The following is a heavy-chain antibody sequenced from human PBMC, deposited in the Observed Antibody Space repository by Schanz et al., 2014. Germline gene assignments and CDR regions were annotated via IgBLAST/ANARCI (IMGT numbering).Heavy chain of an antibody. CDR1: GFTFSGFW. Sequence: EVQLAESGGGLVQPGGSLRLSCAASGFTFSGFWMTWVRQAPGKGLEWVANIKKDGSEKYYVDSVKGRFTISRDNAKNSLVLQMNSLRPEDTAVYSCARGRVLESWGQGTLVTVSS. CDR3: ARGRVLES. CDR2: IKKDGSEK. J-gene: IGHJ5*02. D-gene: IGHD1-1*01. V-gene: IGHV3-7*01.